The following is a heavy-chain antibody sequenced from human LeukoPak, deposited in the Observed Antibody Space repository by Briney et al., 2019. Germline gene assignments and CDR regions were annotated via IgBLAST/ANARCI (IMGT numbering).Heavy chain of an antibody. CDR2: ISAYNGNT. CDR1: GYTFTSYG. V-gene: IGHV1-18*01. J-gene: IGHJ5*02. Sequence: GASVKVSCKASGYTFTSYGIGWVRQAPGQGLEWMGWISAYNGNTNYAQKLQGRVTMTTDTSTSTAYMELRSLRSDDTAVYYCARSRAFGELLGWFDPWGQGTLVTVSS. CDR3: ARSRAFGELLGWFDP. D-gene: IGHD3-10*01.